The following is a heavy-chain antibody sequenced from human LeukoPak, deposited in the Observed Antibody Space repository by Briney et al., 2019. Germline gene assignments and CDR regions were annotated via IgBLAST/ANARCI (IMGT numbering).Heavy chain of an antibody. CDR3: ARHAGIQLGFDP. J-gene: IGHJ5*02. V-gene: IGHV4-39*01. CDR2: IYYSGST. CDR1: GGSISSSSYY. D-gene: IGHD5-18*01. Sequence: PSETLSLTCTVSGGSISSSSYYWGWIRQPPGKGLEWIGSIYYSGSTYYNPSPKSRVTISVDTSKNQFSLKLSSVTAADTAVYYCARHAGIQLGFDPWGQGTLVTVSS.